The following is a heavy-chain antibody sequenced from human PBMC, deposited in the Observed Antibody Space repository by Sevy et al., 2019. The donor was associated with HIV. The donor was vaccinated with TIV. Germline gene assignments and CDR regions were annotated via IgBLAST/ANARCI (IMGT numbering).Heavy chain of an antibody. J-gene: IGHJ4*02. CDR3: ARVYEYYYDSSGYYSYYFDY. CDR2: INAGNGNT. Sequence: ASVKVSCKASGYTFTSYAMHWVRQAPGQRLEWMGWINAGNGNTKYSQKLQGRVTITRDTSASTAYMELSSLRSEDTAVYYCARVYEYYYDSSGYYSYYFDYWGQGTLVTVSS. CDR1: GYTFTSYA. V-gene: IGHV1-3*01. D-gene: IGHD3-22*01.